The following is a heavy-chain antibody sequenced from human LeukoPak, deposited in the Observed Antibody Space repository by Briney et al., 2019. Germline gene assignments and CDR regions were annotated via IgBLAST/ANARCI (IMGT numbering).Heavy chain of an antibody. J-gene: IGHJ6*03. Sequence: SETLSLTCTISGGSISSSSYYWGWIRQPPGKGLEWVGSIFYVGSTNYNPSLKSRVTISVDTSKNQFSLKLSSVTAADTAVYYCARNYYYYYYMDVWGKGTTVTVSS. V-gene: IGHV4-39*07. CDR3: ARNYYYYYYMDV. CDR2: IFYVGST. CDR1: GGSISSSSYY.